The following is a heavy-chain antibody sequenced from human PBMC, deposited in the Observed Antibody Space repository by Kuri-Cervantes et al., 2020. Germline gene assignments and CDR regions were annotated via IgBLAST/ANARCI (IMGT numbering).Heavy chain of an antibody. CDR2: IIPIFGTA. J-gene: IGHJ5*02. V-gene: IGHV1-69*05. Sequence: SVKVSCKASGGTFSSYATSWARQAPGQGLEWMGGIIPIFGTANYAQKLQGRVTMTTDTSTSTAYMELRSLRSDDTAVYYCARGRTQNWFDPWGQGTLVTVSS. D-gene: IGHD1-7*01. CDR3: ARGRTQNWFDP. CDR1: GGTFSSYA.